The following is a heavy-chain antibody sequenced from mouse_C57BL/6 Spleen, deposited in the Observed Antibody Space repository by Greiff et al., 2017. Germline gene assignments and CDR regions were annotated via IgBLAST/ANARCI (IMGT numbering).Heavy chain of an antibody. CDR1: GYTFTDYY. Sequence: VQLQQSGAELVKPGASVKISCTASGYTFTDYYINWVQQRPGQGLEWIGKIGPGSGSTYYNEKLKGKVTLTADKSSSTAYMQLSSLTSEDSAVYFCASPTTVVSYWYFDVWGTGTTVTVSS. J-gene: IGHJ1*03. CDR3: ASPTTVVSYWYFDV. D-gene: IGHD1-1*01. CDR2: IGPGSGST. V-gene: IGHV1-77*01.